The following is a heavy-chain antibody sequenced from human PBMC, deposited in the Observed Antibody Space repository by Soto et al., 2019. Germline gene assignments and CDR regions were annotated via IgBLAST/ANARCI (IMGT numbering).Heavy chain of an antibody. CDR2: IYWDDDR. J-gene: IGHJ3*01. CDR1: GFSFSADGVG. CDR3: AHAYGVTSWPNDAFDV. D-gene: IGHD2-2*01. V-gene: IGHV2-5*02. Sequence: QITLKESGPPLVKPTQPLTLTCIFSGFSFSADGVGVGWIRQPPGKALEWPALIYWDDDRRYSPSLKTRLTITKDTSQNQVVITMTNMDPVDTATYYCAHAYGVTSWPNDAFDVWGQGTVVTVSS.